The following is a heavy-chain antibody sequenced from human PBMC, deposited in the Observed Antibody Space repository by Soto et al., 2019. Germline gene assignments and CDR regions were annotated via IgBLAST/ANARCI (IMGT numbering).Heavy chain of an antibody. CDR3: ARETYYYDSSGYYYGSPFDY. J-gene: IGHJ4*02. V-gene: IGHV3-7*01. D-gene: IGHD3-22*01. CDR1: GFSVSNYY. CDR2: IKQDGSEK. Sequence: GGSLRLSCAASGFSVSNYYMSWVRQAPGKGLEWVANIKQDGSEKYYVDSVKGRFTISRDNAKNSLYLQMNSLRAEDTAVYYCARETYYYDSSGYYYGSPFDYWGQGTLVTVSS.